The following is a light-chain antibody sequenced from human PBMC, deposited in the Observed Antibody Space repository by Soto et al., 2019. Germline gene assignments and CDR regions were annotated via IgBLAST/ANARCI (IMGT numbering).Light chain of an antibody. CDR1: QSVGSG. Sequence: EIVMTQSPATLSVSRGERATLSCRASQSVGSGLSWYQQKPDQAPRLLIYGASTRATGIPARFSGSGSGTEFTLTISSLQSEDYAVYYCQQYNNWPPYTLGQGTKVDIK. J-gene: IGKJ2*01. CDR3: QQYNNWPPYT. CDR2: GAS. V-gene: IGKV3-15*01.